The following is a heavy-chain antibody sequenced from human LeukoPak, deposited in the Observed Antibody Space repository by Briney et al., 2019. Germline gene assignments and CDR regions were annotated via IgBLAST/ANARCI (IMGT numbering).Heavy chain of an antibody. J-gene: IGHJ4*02. CDR1: GDSISSSSYY. CDR3: ARGRGDYGLNCFDY. Sequence: PSGTLSLTCTVSGDSISSSSYYWGWIRQPPGMGLEWIGSIYYSGSTYYNPSLKSRVTMSVDTSKNQFSLKLSSVTAADTAVYYCARGRGDYGLNCFDYWGQGTLVTVSS. D-gene: IGHD4-17*01. CDR2: IYYSGST. V-gene: IGHV4-39*01.